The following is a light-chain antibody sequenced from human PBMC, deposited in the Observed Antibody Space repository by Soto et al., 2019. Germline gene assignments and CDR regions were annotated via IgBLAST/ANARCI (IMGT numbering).Light chain of an antibody. CDR1: SNDVGRYNS. V-gene: IGLV2-11*01. CDR3: CSYAGNYLYL. CDR2: DVS. J-gene: IGLJ1*01. Sequence: QSALTQPRSVSGSPGQSATISCTGTSNDVGRYNSVSWYQQHPGKAPKLMIYDVSKRPSGVPDRFSASKSGNTASLTISGLQTEDEADYYCCSYAGNYLYLFATGTKVTVL.